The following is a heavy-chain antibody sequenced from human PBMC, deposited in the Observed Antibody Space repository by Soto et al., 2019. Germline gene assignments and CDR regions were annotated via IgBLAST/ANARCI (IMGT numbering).Heavy chain of an antibody. Sequence: HPGGSLRLSCAASGFTFSSYAMSWVRQAPGKGLEWVSTISGSGGSTYYADSVKGRFTISRDNAKNTLYLQMNSLRAEDTAVYYCARGHEAAYNWFDPWGQGTLVTVSS. CDR3: ARGHEAAYNWFDP. J-gene: IGHJ5*02. D-gene: IGHD2-15*01. CDR1: GFTFSSYA. V-gene: IGHV3-23*01. CDR2: ISGSGGST.